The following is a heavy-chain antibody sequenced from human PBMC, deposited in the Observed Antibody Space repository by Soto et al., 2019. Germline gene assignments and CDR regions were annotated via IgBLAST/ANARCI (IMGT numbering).Heavy chain of an antibody. CDR3: AKDTGWLQLGSFHYYGMDV. CDR1: GFTFSSYA. Sequence: PGGSLRLSCAASGFTFSSYAMSWVRQAPGKGQKWVSVFSGSSGSTFYADSVKGRFTISRDNSKNTLYLQMNSLRAEDTAVYYCAKDTGWLQLGSFHYYGMDVWGQGTTVTVSS. V-gene: IGHV3-23*01. D-gene: IGHD5-12*01. CDR2: FSGSSGST. J-gene: IGHJ6*02.